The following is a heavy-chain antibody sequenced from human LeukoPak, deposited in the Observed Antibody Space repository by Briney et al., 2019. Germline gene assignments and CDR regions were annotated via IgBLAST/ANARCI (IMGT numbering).Heavy chain of an antibody. D-gene: IGHD1-26*01. J-gene: IGHJ5*02. Sequence: GGSLRLSCAASGSASSTYAMSWVRQAPGKGLEWVSAISGSGASTYYADSVTGRFTISRDNSENTVFLHMKTLRVEDTALYYCARWGGSFSSRFDPWGQGTLVTVSS. CDR3: ARWGGSFSSRFDP. CDR1: GSASSTYA. V-gene: IGHV3-23*01. CDR2: ISGSGAST.